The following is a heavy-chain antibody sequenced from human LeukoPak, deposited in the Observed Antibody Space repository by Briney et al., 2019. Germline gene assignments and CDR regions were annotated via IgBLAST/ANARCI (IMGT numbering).Heavy chain of an antibody. CDR1: GGSFSGYY. CDR3: ARDSSGLTFDY. V-gene: IGHV4-34*01. CDR2: INHSGST. D-gene: IGHD3-22*01. J-gene: IGHJ4*02. Sequence: SETLSLTCAVYGGSFSGYYWSWICQPPGKGLEWIGEINHSGSTNYNPSLKSRVTISVDKSKNQFSLKLSSVTAADTAVYYCARDSSGLTFDYWGQGTLVTVSS.